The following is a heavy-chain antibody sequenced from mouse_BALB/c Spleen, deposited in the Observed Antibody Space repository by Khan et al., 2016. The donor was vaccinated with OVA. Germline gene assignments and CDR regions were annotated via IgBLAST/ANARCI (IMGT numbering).Heavy chain of an antibody. D-gene: IGHD1-2*01. CDR3: ARTARIKY. CDR2: ISYSGST. V-gene: IGHV3-2*02. J-gene: IGHJ2*01. CDR1: GYSITSGYG. Sequence: EVQLQESGPGLVKPSQSLSLTCTVTGYSITSGYGWNWIRQFPGNKLEWMGYISYSGSTYYNPSLQSRISITRDTSKNQFFLQLTSVTTEDTATYYCARTARIKYWGQGTTLTVSS.